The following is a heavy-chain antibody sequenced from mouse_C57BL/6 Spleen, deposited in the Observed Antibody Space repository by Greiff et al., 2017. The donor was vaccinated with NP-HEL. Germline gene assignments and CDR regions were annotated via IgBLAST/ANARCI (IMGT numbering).Heavy chain of an antibody. Sequence: VQLQQPGAELVRPGTSVKLSCKASGYTFTSYWMHWVKQRPGQGLEWIGVIDPSDSYTNYNQKFKGQATLTVDTSSSTAYMQLSSLTSEDSAVFYCSRKKQLGRNYAMDYWGQGTSVTVSS. V-gene: IGHV1-59*01. CDR1: GYTFTSYW. D-gene: IGHD4-1*02. J-gene: IGHJ4*01. CDR2: IDPSDSYT. CDR3: SRKKQLGRNYAMDY.